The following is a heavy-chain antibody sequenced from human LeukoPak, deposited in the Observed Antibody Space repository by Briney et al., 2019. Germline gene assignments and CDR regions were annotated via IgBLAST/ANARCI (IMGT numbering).Heavy chain of an antibody. CDR1: GDSVSSNSAA. CDR3: ARETVQAAAGPERYFDY. J-gene: IGHJ4*02. CDR2: TYYRSKWCN. Sequence: SQTLSLTCAISGDSVSSNSAAWNWIRQSPSRGLEWLGRTYYRSKWCNDYAVSVKSRITINPDTSKNQFSLQLNSVTPEDTAVYYCARETVQAAAGPERYFDYWGQGTLVTVSS. V-gene: IGHV6-1*01. D-gene: IGHD6-13*01.